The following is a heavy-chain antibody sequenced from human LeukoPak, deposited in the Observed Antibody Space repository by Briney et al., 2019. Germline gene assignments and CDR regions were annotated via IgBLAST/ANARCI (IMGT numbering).Heavy chain of an antibody. V-gene: IGHV3-15*01. CDR1: GFSFSTYS. CDR3: TTYTSSWENYQYYYYMDV. D-gene: IGHD6-13*01. J-gene: IGHJ6*03. Sequence: GGSLRLSCAASGFSFSTYSMNWVRQAPGKGLEWVGRIKSKTDGGTTDYAAPVKGRFTISRDDSKTTLYLQMNSLKTEDTAVYYCTTYTSSWENYQYYYYMDVWGKGTTVTVSS. CDR2: IKSKTDGGTT.